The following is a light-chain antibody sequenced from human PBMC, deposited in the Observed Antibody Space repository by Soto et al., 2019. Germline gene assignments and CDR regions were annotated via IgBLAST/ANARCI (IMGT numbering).Light chain of an antibody. CDR2: GAS. J-gene: IGKJ4*01. V-gene: IGKV3-15*01. Sequence: EVVMTQSPATLSVSLGDRATLSCRASQSVSSNLAWYQQKPGQAPRLLIYGASTRATGIPARFSGSGSGTEFTLTISNLQSEDFAVYSCQQYNNWPLTFGGGTKVDIK. CDR3: QQYNNWPLT. CDR1: QSVSSN.